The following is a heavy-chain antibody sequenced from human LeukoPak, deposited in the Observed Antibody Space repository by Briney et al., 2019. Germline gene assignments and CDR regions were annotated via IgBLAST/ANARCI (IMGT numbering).Heavy chain of an antibody. Sequence: PGGSLRLSCAASGFTFSSYEMNWVRQAPGKGLEWVSYISSSGSTIYYADSVKGRFTISRDNAKNSLYLQMSSLRAEDTAVYYCARDGDCSGGSCYYFDYWGQGTLVTVSS. CDR1: GFTFSSYE. CDR3: ARDGDCSGGSCYYFDY. V-gene: IGHV3-48*03. CDR2: ISSSGSTI. D-gene: IGHD2-15*01. J-gene: IGHJ4*02.